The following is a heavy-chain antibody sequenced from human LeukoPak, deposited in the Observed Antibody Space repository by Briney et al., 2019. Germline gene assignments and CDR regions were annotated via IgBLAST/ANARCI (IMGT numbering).Heavy chain of an antibody. D-gene: IGHD1-26*01. CDR2: IYTSGST. J-gene: IGHJ3*02. CDR1: GGSISSGSYY. Sequence: PSETLSLTCTVSGGSISSGSYYWSGIRQPAGEGLEWIGRIYTSGSTNYSPSLKSRVNISVDTSKNQYSLKLSSVTAADPAMYYCARVPRWGDAFDIWGQGTMVTVSS. CDR3: ARVPRWGDAFDI. V-gene: IGHV4-61*02.